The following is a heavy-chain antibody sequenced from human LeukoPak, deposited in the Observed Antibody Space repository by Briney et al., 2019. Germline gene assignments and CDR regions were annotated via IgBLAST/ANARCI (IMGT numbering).Heavy chain of an antibody. CDR3: TTDGLMVRGVMHND. J-gene: IGHJ4*02. Sequence: GGSLRLSCAASGFRVSNAWMSWVRQAPGKGLEWVGRIKSKSDGGTTDYAAPVKGRFTISRDDSENTLFLQMNSLKTEDTAVYYCTTDGLMVRGVMHNDWGQGTLVTVSS. V-gene: IGHV3-15*01. D-gene: IGHD3-10*01. CDR1: GFRVSNAW. CDR2: IKSKSDGGTT.